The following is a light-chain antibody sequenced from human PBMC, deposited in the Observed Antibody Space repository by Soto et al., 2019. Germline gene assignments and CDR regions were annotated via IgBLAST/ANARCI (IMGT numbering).Light chain of an antibody. CDR2: GAS. Sequence: EIVLTQSPGTLSLSPGERATLSCRASQSVSSSYLAWYQQKPGQAPRLLIYGASSRATGIPDRFRGSGSGTDFTLTISRLEPEDFAVYWCQQYGSSLTFGQGTKVDIK. CDR1: QSVSSSY. CDR3: QQYGSSLT. V-gene: IGKV3-20*01. J-gene: IGKJ1*01.